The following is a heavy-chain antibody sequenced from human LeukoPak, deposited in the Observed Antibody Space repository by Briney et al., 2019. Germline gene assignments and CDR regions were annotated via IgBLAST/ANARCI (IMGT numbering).Heavy chain of an antibody. D-gene: IGHD3-10*01. CDR3: AALTSGSLDVFDI. CDR2: FAPEEGKT. Sequence: ASVKVSCKVSEYTLTEFSMHWVRQAPGKGLEWMGTFAPEEGKTMYAQNFQGRVTMTEDISIDTAYMELRSLRSEDTAVYYCAALTSGSLDVFDIWGQGTMVTV. CDR1: EYTLTEFS. J-gene: IGHJ3*02. V-gene: IGHV1-24*01.